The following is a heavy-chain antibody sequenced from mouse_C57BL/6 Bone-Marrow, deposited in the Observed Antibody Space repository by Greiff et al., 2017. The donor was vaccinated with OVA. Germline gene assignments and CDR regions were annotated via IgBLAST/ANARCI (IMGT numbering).Heavy chain of an antibody. CDR1: GYTFTSYW. J-gene: IGHJ1*03. CDR3: TRWAKTEYFDV. D-gene: IGHD3-1*01. Sequence: EVQLQESGTVLARPGASVKMSCKTSGYTFTSYWMHWVKQRPGQGLEWIGAIYPGNSDTSYNQKFKGKAKLTAVTSASTAYMELSSLTNEDSAVDYCTRWAKTEYFDVWGTGTTVTVSS. CDR2: IYPGNSDT. V-gene: IGHV1-5*01.